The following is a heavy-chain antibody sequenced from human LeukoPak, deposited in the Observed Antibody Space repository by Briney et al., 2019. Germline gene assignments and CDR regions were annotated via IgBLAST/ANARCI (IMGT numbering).Heavy chain of an antibody. CDR1: GGSFSGYY. Sequence: PSETLSLTCAVYGGSFSGYYWSWIRQPPGKGLEWIGEINHSGSTNYNPSLKSRVTISVDTSKIQFSLKLSSVTAADTAVYYCARGLSIAAPSLNYYYYYYMDVWGKGTTDTVSS. D-gene: IGHD6-6*01. V-gene: IGHV4-34*01. J-gene: IGHJ6*03. CDR3: ARGLSIAAPSLNYYYYYYMDV. CDR2: INHSGST.